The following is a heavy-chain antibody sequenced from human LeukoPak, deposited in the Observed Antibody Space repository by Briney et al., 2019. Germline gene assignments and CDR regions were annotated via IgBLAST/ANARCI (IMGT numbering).Heavy chain of an antibody. V-gene: IGHV3-23*01. CDR2: ISSSGGTT. CDR3: AKDRNSWPTNFDS. Sequence: PGGSQRLSCAASGFTFSSYAVNWVRQAPGKGLEWVSAISSSGGTTYYADSVKGRFSISRDNSKNMLYLQTNSLRAEDTAVYYCAKDRNSWPTNFDSWGQGTLVTVSA. D-gene: IGHD2/OR15-2a*01. CDR1: GFTFSSYA. J-gene: IGHJ4*02.